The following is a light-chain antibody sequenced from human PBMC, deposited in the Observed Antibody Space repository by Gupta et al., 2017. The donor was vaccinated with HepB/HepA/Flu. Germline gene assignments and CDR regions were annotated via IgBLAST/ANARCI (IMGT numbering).Light chain of an antibody. V-gene: IGLV1-44*01. J-gene: IGLJ1*01. CDR3: AAWDDSLNGYV. CDR2: SNN. CDR1: SSNIGSNT. Sequence: QSVLTQPPSVSGTPGQRVTISCSGRSSNIGSNTVNWYQQLPGTAPNLLIYSNNQRPSRVPDRFSGSKSGTSASLAISGLQSEDEADYYCAAWDDSLNGYVFGTGTKVTVL.